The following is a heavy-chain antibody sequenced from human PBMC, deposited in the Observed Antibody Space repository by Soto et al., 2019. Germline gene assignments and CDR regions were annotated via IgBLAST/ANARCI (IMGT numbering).Heavy chain of an antibody. CDR1: GYSFTNYW. CDR2: IDPSDSYT. D-gene: IGHD2-2*01. CDR3: ARRHCSSTSCPRSYYGMDV. V-gene: IGHV5-10-1*01. Sequence: PGESVKISCKDSGYSFTNYWISWVHQMPGKGLEWMGRIDPSDSYTNYSPSFQGHVTISAVKSISTAYLQWSSLKASDTAVYYCARRHCSSTSCPRSYYGMDVWGQGTTVTVSS. J-gene: IGHJ6*02.